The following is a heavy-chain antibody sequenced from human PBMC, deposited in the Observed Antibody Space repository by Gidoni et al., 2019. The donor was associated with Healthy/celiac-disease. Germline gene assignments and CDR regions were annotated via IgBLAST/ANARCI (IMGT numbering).Heavy chain of an antibody. CDR2: IIPIFGTA. J-gene: IGHJ5*02. CDR3: AGQADLDGDSDADP. D-gene: IGHD2-21*02. Sequence: QVQLVQSGAEVKKPGSSVKVSCKASAGTFSSYAISWVRQAPGQGLEWMGGIIPIFGTANYAQKFQGRVTITADKSTSTAYMELSSLRSEDTAVYYCAGQADLDGDSDADPWGQGTLVTVSS. V-gene: IGHV1-69*06. CDR1: AGTFSSYA.